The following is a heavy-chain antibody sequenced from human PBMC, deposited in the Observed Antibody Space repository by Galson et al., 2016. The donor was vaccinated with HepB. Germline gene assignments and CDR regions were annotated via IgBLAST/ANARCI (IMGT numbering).Heavy chain of an antibody. D-gene: IGHD4-17*01. CDR3: AKGLYGDYSYFDD. V-gene: IGHV3-11*05. CDR1: GFTFSDYY. J-gene: IGHJ4*02. Sequence: SLRLSCAASGFTFSDYYMNWIRQAPGKGLEWVSYISGSSHYTYYADSVKGRFTISRDNSKNTLYLQMNSLRAEDTAVYYCAKGLYGDYSYFDDWGQGTLVTVSS. CDR2: ISGSSHYT.